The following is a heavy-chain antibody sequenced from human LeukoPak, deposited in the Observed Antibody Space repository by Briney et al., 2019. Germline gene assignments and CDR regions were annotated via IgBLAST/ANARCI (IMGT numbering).Heavy chain of an antibody. V-gene: IGHV4-34*01. J-gene: IGHJ4*02. CDR3: ASGADSSNYFLYY. CDR2: INHSGST. Sequence: SETLSLTCAVYGGSFSGYYWSWIRQPPGKGLEWIGEINHSGSTNYNPSLKSRVAISVDTSENQFSLRLSSVTAADTAVYYCASGADSSNYFLYYWGQGILVTVSS. D-gene: IGHD3-22*01. CDR1: GGSFSGYY.